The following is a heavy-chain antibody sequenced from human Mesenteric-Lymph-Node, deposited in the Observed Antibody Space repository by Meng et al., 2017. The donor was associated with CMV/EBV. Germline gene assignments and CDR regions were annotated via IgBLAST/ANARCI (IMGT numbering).Heavy chain of an antibody. CDR2: IYSAGST. CDR3: AGDKDYYFAY. J-gene: IGHJ4*02. Sequence: GESLKISCAASGFTFSSYAMTWVRQPPGKGLEWVSVIYSAGSTYYADSVKSRFTISRDNSKNTLYLEMNSLTAEDTAVYYCAGDKDYYFAYWGQGTLVTVSS. D-gene: IGHD3/OR15-3a*01. CDR1: GFTFSSYA. V-gene: IGHV3-66*02.